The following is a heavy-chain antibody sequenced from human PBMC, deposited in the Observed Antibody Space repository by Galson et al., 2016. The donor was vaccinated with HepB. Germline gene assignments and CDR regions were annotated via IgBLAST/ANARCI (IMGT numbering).Heavy chain of an antibody. J-gene: IGHJ3*01. CDR1: GFTFSAYA. D-gene: IGHD4-23*01. Sequence: SLRLSCAASGFTFSAYAMAWARQAPGKGLEWVSGISDSGANTYSADSVGGRFSISRDDSKSTLYLQMTNLRVEDMALYYCVADHGGLDCFDFWGRGTMVTVSS. CDR3: VADHGGLDCFDF. V-gene: IGHV3-23*01. CDR2: ISDSGANT.